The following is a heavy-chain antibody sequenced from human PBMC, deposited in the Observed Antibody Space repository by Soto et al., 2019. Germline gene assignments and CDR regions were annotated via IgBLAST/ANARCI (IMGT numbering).Heavy chain of an antibody. CDR3: ARSNRNAFDI. Sequence: GESLKISCKASGDSFTSYWVGWVRQMPGKGLEWMGIIYPGDSDTRYSPSFQGQVTISVDKSITTAYLQWSSLKASDTAMYYCARSNRNAFDIWGQGKMVTVSS. CDR1: GDSFTSYW. J-gene: IGHJ3*02. CDR2: IYPGDSDT. V-gene: IGHV5-51*01.